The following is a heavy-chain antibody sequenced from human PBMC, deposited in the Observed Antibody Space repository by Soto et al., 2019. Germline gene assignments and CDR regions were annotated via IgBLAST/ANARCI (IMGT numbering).Heavy chain of an antibody. CDR3: AALTGGLAR. Sequence: GGSLRLSCAASGSTFSAFYMTWIRQAPGKGLQWISYISSSGSTIYYADSVKGRFTISRDNAKNSLYLQMNSLRAEDTAMYYCAALTGGLARWGQGTLVTVSS. J-gene: IGHJ4*02. CDR1: GSTFSAFY. V-gene: IGHV3-11*01. D-gene: IGHD7-27*01. CDR2: ISSSGSTI.